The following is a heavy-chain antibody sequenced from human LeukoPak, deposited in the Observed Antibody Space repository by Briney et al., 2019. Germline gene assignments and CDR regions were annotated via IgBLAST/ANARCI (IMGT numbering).Heavy chain of an antibody. Sequence: PGGSLRLSCAASGFTFSSYALHWVRQAPGKGLEWVAVISCDGRSEYYTDSEKGRFTISRDNSNNTLYLQMNSLKTEDTAVYYCTTEAYYYDSGAIKYFDYWGQGTLVTVSS. D-gene: IGHD3-22*01. CDR1: GFTFSSYA. V-gene: IGHV3-30*04. CDR2: ISCDGRSE. J-gene: IGHJ4*02. CDR3: TTEAYYYDSGAIKYFDY.